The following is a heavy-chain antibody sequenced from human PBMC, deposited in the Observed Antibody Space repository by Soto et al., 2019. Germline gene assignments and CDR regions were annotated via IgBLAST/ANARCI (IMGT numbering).Heavy chain of an antibody. V-gene: IGHV3-30-3*01. CDR2: ISYDGSNK. J-gene: IGHJ4*02. CDR1: GFTFSSYA. D-gene: IGHD2-21*01. CDR3: ARSGPIPDDY. Sequence: QVQLVESGGGVVQPGRSLRLSCAASGFTFSSYAMHWVRQAPGKGLEWVAVISYDGSNKYYADSVKGRFTISRDNSKNTLYLQMNSLRDEDTAVYYCARSGPIPDDYWGQGTLVTVSS.